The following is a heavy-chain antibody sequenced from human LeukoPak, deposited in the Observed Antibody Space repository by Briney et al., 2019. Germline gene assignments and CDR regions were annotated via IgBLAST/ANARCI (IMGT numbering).Heavy chain of an antibody. J-gene: IGHJ6*03. CDR1: GFSFSSYC. D-gene: IGHD3-22*01. Sequence: GGSLRLSCAASGFSFSSYCMHWVRQAPGKGLEWVAFVRYDRSDKYYADSVKGRFTISRDNSKNTLYLQMNSLRAEDTAVYYCVKGSYDCSRNICPQYYYYMDVWGKGTTVTVSS. V-gene: IGHV3-30*02. CDR3: VKGSYDCSRNICPQYYYYMDV. CDR2: VRYDRSDK.